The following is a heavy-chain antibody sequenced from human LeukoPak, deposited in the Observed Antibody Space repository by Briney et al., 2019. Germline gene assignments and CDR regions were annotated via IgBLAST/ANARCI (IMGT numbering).Heavy chain of an antibody. Sequence: AGGSLRLSCAASGFTFSSYAMHWVRQAPGKGLEWVAVISYDGSNKYYADSVKGRFTISRDNSKNTLYLQTTSLRAEDTAVYYCARVGVDPDYYGMDVWGQGTTVTVSS. CDR1: GFTFSSYA. D-gene: IGHD3-10*01. CDR3: ARVGVDPDYYGMDV. V-gene: IGHV3-30-3*01. J-gene: IGHJ6*02. CDR2: ISYDGSNK.